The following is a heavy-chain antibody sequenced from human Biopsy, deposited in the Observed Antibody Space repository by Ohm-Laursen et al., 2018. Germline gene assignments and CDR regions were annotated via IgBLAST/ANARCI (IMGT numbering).Heavy chain of an antibody. J-gene: IGHJ4*02. V-gene: IGHV1-46*01. D-gene: IGHD3-10*01. CDR3: ARDRIGGRGDPPDH. Sequence: AASVKVSCKAFGHTFITYYVNWVRQAPGQGLEWMGKINPSGGSTSYAQKFQGRVTMTRDTSTTTVYMELSSLRSEDTAVYYCARDRIGGRGDPPDHWGQGTLVTVSS. CDR1: GHTFITYY. CDR2: INPSGGST.